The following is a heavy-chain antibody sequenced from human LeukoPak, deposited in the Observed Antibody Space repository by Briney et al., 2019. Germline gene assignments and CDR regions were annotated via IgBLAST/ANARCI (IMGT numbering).Heavy chain of an antibody. V-gene: IGHV4-34*01. CDR3: ARVKYDYDSSRFDP. Sequence: SETLSLTCAVYGGSFSGSFWSWIRQPPGKGLEWIGEINHSGNTNYNPSLKSRVTISVDTSKSQFSLKLTSVTAADTAVYYCARVKYDYDSSRFDPWGQGTLVTVSS. CDR2: INHSGNT. CDR1: GGSFSGSF. J-gene: IGHJ5*02. D-gene: IGHD3-22*01.